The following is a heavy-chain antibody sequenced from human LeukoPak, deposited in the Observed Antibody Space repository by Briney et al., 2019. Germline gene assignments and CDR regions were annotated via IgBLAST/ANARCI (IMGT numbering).Heavy chain of an antibody. CDR1: GFTFSSYG. Sequence: PGRSLRLSCAASGFTFSSYGTHWVRQAPGKGLEWVAVIWYDGSNTYYADSVKGRFTISRDNSKDTLFLQLNSLRAEDTAVYYCASQGPEGTSGWYWGQGTLVTVSS. V-gene: IGHV3-33*01. CDR2: IWYDGSNT. J-gene: IGHJ4*02. CDR3: ASQGPEGTSGWY. D-gene: IGHD6-19*01.